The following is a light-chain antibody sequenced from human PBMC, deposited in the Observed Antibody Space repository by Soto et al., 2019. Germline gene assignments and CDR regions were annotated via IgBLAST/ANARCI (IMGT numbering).Light chain of an antibody. CDR1: QGVSSN. J-gene: IGKJ1*01. V-gene: IGKV3-20*01. CDR3: QQYGSSGT. Sequence: EIVMTHSPVTLSVSRGERVTLSFRAIQGVSSNLAWYQQKPGQAPSLLIYGASNRATGIPDRFSGSGSGTDFTLTISRLEPEDFAVYYCQQYGSSGTFGQGTKVNIK. CDR2: GAS.